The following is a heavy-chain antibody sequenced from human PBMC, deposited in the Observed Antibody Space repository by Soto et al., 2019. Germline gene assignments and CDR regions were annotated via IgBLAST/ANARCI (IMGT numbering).Heavy chain of an antibody. CDR3: ARALTSLYCFDS. J-gene: IGHJ4*02. Sequence: SETLSLTCTVSGGSISSYYRSWIRQPPGKGLEWIGYIYYSGSTNYNPSLKSRVTISVDTSKNQFSLKLSSVTAADTAVYYCARALTSLYCFDSWGQGTMVTVSS. CDR2: IYYSGST. CDR1: GGSISSYY. V-gene: IGHV4-59*01. D-gene: IGHD3-10*01.